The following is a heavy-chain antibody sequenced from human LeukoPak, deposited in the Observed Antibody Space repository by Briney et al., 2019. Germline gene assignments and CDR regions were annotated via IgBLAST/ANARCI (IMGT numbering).Heavy chain of an antibody. CDR1: GASISSYY. CDR3: ARHRPYYYDSSGYYPFDY. V-gene: IGHV4-59*08. Sequence: SETLSLTCTVSGASISSYYWNWIRQPPGKGLEWIGYIYYSGSTNYNPSLKSRVTISVDTSKNQFSLKLSSVTAADTAVYYCARHRPYYYDSSGYYPFDYWGQGTLVTVSS. CDR2: IYYSGST. J-gene: IGHJ4*02. D-gene: IGHD3-22*01.